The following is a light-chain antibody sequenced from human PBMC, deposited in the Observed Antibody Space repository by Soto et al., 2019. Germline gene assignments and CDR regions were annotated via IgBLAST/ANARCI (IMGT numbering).Light chain of an antibody. CDR1: QSLLHSNGYNY. CDR3: MQALQTPLP. V-gene: IGKV2-28*01. Sequence: EMVMTQSPISLPVTPGEPASISCRSSQSLLHSNGYNYLDWYLQKPGQSPQLLIYLGSNRASGVPDRFSGSGSGTDFTLKISRVEAEDVGVYYCMQALQTPLPFGPGTKVDIK. J-gene: IGKJ3*01. CDR2: LGS.